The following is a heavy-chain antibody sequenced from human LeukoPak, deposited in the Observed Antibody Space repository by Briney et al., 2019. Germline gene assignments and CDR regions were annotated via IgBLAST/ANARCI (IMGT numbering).Heavy chain of an antibody. J-gene: IGHJ4*02. Sequence: ASVTVSCKASVYTLTDYYMHWVRQAPGQGLEWMGRINPNSGGTNYAQKFQGRVTMTRDTSISTVYMELSRLRSDDTAVYYCARVGYYESSGYYEYWGQGTLVTVSS. CDR1: VYTLTDYY. V-gene: IGHV1-2*06. CDR3: ARVGYYESSGYYEY. D-gene: IGHD3-22*01. CDR2: INPNSGGT.